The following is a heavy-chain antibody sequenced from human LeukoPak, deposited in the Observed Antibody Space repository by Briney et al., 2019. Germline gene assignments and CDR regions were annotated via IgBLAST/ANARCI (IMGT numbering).Heavy chain of an antibody. CDR2: IYSGGST. CDR3: ARVLYDSSGYYSG. CDR1: GFTVSSNY. Sequence: GGSLRLSCAASGFTVSSNYMSWVRQAPGEGLEWVSVIYSGGSTYYADSVKGRFTISRDNSKNTLYLQMNSLRAEDTAVYYCARVLYDSSGYYSGWGQGTLVTVSS. D-gene: IGHD3-22*01. J-gene: IGHJ4*02. V-gene: IGHV3-66*01.